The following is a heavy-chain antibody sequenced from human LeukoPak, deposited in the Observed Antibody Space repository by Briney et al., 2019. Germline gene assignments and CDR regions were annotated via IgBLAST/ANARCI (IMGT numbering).Heavy chain of an antibody. CDR3: ATTSGYRNYYYYYIDV. CDR2: SFDGGNS. CDR1: GVSISNTVYY. Sequence: PSETLSLTCTVSGVSISNTVYYWGWIRQPPGKGLEWIGTSFDGGNSDYNPSLKSRVTMSVDGSKNQFSLSLASVTAADTAIYYCATTSGYRNYYYYYIDVWGKGTTVTVSS. V-gene: IGHV4-39*01. D-gene: IGHD3-22*01. J-gene: IGHJ6*03.